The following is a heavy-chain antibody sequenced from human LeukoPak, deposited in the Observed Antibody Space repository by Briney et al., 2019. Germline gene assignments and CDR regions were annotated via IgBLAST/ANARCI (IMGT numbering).Heavy chain of an antibody. CDR2: IWYDGSNK. Sequence: RSLRLSCAASGFTFSSYGMHWVRQAPGKGLEWVAVIWYDGSNKYYADSVKGRFTISRDNSKNTLYLQMNSLRAEDTAVYYCASLYYDILTGYYNNYGMDVWGQGTTVTVSS. CDR1: GFTFSSYG. D-gene: IGHD3-9*01. CDR3: ASLYYDILTGYYNNYGMDV. J-gene: IGHJ6*02. V-gene: IGHV3-33*01.